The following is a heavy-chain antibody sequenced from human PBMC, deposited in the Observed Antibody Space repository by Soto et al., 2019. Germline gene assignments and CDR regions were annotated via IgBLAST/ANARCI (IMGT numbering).Heavy chain of an antibody. V-gene: IGHV1-46*01. J-gene: IGHJ6*02. CDR2: INPSGGST. D-gene: IGHD3-9*01. Sequence: QVQLVQSGAEVKKPGASVKVSCKASGYTFTSYYMHWVRQAPGQGLEWMGIINPSGGSTSYAQKFQGRVTMTRDTSTSTVYMELSSLRSEDTAVYYCARGDDILTGSVPRDYYYGMDVWGQGTTVTVSS. CDR1: GYTFTSYY. CDR3: ARGDDILTGSVPRDYYYGMDV.